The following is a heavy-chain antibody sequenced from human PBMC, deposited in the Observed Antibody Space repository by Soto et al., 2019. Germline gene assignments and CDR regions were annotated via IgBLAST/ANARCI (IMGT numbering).Heavy chain of an antibody. CDR1: GGTFSNYA. D-gene: IGHD5-18*01. Sequence: QVQLVQSGAEVKKPGSSVKVSCKASGGTFSNYAISWVRQAPGQGLEWMGGITPIFGTANYAQKFQGRVTITADKSTSTAYMELSSLRSEDTAVYYCARLGHTAMATYGMDVWGQGTTVTVSS. V-gene: IGHV1-69*06. CDR3: ARLGHTAMATYGMDV. CDR2: ITPIFGTA. J-gene: IGHJ6*02.